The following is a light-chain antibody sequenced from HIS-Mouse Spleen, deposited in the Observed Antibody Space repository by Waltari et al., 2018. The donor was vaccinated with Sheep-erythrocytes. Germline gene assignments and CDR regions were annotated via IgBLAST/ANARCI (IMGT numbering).Light chain of an antibody. V-gene: IGLV3-1*01. CDR1: KLGDKY. J-gene: IGLJ3*02. CDR3: QAWDSSTAWV. Sequence: SYELTQPHSVSVSPGQTASITCSGDKLGDKYACWYQQKPGQSPVLVIYQDSKRPSGIPERFSGSNSGNTATLTISGTQAMDEADYYCQAWDSSTAWVFGGGTKLNVL. CDR2: QDS.